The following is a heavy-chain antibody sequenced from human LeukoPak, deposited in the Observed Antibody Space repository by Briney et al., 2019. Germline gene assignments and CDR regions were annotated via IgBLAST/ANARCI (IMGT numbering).Heavy chain of an antibody. J-gene: IGHJ4*02. V-gene: IGHV3-53*01. D-gene: IGHD3-3*02. CDR3: ARDLAFSSYSY. CDR2: IYSDCNT. CDR1: GFTVSSSY. Sequence: GGSLRLSCTASGFTVSSSYMSWVRQAPGKGLEWVSIIYSDCNTYYAASVKGRFTISRDDSKNTLLLQMDSLRAEDTAIYYCARDLAFSSYSYWGQGALVTISS.